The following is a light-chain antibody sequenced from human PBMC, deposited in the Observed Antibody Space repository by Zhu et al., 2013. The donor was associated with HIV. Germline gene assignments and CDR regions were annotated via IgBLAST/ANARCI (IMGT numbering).Light chain of an antibody. CDR1: QSVTSNY. V-gene: IGKV3D-20*02. J-gene: IGKJ4*01. CDR2: DAF. Sequence: EIVLTQSPGTLSLSPGERATLSCRASQSVTSNYLAWYQQKPGQAPRLLIYDAFKRATGIPPRFSGSGSGPDFTLTISSLEPEDFAVYYCQQYNKWLRGLTFGGGTKVEIK. CDR3: QQYNKWLRGLT.